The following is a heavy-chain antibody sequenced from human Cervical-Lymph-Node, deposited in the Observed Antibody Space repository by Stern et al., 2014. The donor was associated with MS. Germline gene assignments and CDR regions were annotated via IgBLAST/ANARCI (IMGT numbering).Heavy chain of an antibody. CDR1: GYAFRSYG. V-gene: IGHV1-18*04. D-gene: IGHD2-21*01. Sequence: QVQLGQSGAEVKKAGASVKVSCRASGYAFRSYGFSWVRQAPGQGLEWMGWISGYNGDTKFAQKFQGGVTLTTDKSTSTAYMELRSLRSDDTAVYYCARDGPLIVGGGFTGQELAAWGQGTLVSVSS. CDR3: ARDGPLIVGGGFTGQELAA. CDR2: ISGYNGDT. J-gene: IGHJ5*02.